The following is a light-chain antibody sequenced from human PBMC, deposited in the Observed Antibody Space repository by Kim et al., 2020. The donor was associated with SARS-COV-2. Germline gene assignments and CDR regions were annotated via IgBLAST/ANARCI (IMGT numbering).Light chain of an antibody. J-gene: IGLJ1*01. CDR2: DKD. CDR3: NSRDSSGDHFV. Sequence: SSELTQDPAVSVALGQTVRITCRGDSLRSYYASWYQKKPGQAPLPVMFDKDNRPSGIPDRFSGSSSGDTASLTITGAQAEDEADYYCNSRDSSGDHFVFGTGTKVTVL. CDR1: SLRSYY. V-gene: IGLV3-19*01.